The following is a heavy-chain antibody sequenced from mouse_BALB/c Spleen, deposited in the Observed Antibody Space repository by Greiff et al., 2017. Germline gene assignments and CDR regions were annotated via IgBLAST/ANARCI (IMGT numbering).Heavy chain of an antibody. J-gene: IGHJ4*01. V-gene: IGHV1-69*02. CDR1: GYTFTSYW. CDR3: ARSLEVRRGDY. D-gene: IGHD2-14*01. CDR2: IDPSDSYT. Sequence: VKLQESGAELVKPGASVKLSCKASGYTFTSYWMHWVKQRPGQGLEWIGEIDPSDSYTNYNQKFKGKATLTVDKSSSTAYMQLSSLTSEDSAVYYCARSLEVRRGDYWGQGTSVTVSS.